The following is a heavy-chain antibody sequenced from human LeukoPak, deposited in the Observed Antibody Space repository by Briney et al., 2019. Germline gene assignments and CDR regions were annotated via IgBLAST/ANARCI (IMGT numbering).Heavy chain of an antibody. Sequence: GGSLRLSCAASGFTFSSYAMSWVRQDPGKGLEGVSAIRGSGGSTYYADPVKGRLAISRDNSKNTLYLQMNSLRAEDTAVYYCAKERQSIVEPYFDYWGQGTLVTVSS. J-gene: IGHJ4*02. CDR2: IRGSGGST. CDR1: GFTFSSYA. D-gene: IGHD2-15*01. V-gene: IGHV3-23*01. CDR3: AKERQSIVEPYFDY.